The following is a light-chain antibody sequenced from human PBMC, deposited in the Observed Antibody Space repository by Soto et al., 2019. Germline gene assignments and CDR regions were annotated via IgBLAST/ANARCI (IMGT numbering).Light chain of an antibody. Sequence: EIVLTQSPGSLSLSPGERATVSYRASQSISSSYLAWYQHIPGQAPRLLIFGASSRATDIPDRFSGSGSGTDITLTISRLEPEDFAVYYGQQFGSSSYTFGQGTKLEIK. CDR3: QQFGSSSYT. V-gene: IGKV3-20*01. CDR2: GAS. CDR1: QSISSSY. J-gene: IGKJ2*01.